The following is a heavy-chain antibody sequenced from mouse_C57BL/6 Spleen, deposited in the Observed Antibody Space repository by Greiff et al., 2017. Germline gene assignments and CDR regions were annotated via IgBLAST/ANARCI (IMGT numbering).Heavy chain of an antibody. D-gene: IGHD1-1*01. CDR3: ASLLLRVYWYFDV. CDR1: GYSITSGYY. CDR2: ISYDGSN. V-gene: IGHV3-6*01. J-gene: IGHJ1*03. Sequence: EVKLMESGPGLVKPSQSLSLTCSVTGYSITSGYYWNWIRQFPGNKLEWMGYISYDGSNNYNPSLKNRISITRDTSKNQFFLKLNSVTTEDTATYYCASLLLRVYWYFDVWGTGTTVTVSS.